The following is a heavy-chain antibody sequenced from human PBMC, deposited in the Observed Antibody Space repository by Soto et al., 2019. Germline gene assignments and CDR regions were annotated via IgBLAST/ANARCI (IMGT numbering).Heavy chain of an antibody. J-gene: IGHJ4*02. V-gene: IGHV1-2*02. CDR1: GYSFTGYY. Sequence: HEHLVQSGAEVKRPGASLKVSCKASGYSFTGYYIHWVRQAPGQGLEWMGWINPDSGATNYGQNFQGRVTLTSDTSISTASMDLTSLTSDDTAVYYCARGDYGTGGYPFPYFDYWGQGTLVFVSS. D-gene: IGHD2-8*02. CDR2: INPDSGAT. CDR3: ARGDYGTGGYPFPYFDY.